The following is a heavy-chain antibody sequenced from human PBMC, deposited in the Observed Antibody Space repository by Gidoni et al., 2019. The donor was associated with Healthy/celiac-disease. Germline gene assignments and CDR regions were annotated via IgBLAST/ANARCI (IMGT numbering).Heavy chain of an antibody. V-gene: IGHV4-34*01. CDR2: INHSGST. J-gene: IGHJ4*02. CDR3: ARGPPFDY. Sequence: QVQLQQWGAGLLKPSETLSITCAVYGGSFSGYYWSWIRQPPGKGLEWIGEINHSGSTNYNPSLKSRVTISVDTSKNQFSRKLSSVTAADTAVYYCARGPPFDYWGQGTLVTVSS. CDR1: GGSFSGYY.